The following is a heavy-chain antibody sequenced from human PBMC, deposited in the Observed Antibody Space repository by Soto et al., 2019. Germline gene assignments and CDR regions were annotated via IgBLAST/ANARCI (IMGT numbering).Heavy chain of an antibody. D-gene: IGHD3-3*01. CDR1: GFNVSSNY. CDR3: GRPNGLWSGSGDV. CDR2: IYYGGTT. Sequence: EVQLVETGGGLIQPGGSLRLSCAASGFNVSSNYMSWVRQAPGKGLEWVSVIYYGGTTYYADSVQGRFTISRDNSKNTLYLQMNSLRVEDTAVYYCGRPNGLWSGSGDVWGQGTTVTVS. V-gene: IGHV3-53*02. J-gene: IGHJ6*02.